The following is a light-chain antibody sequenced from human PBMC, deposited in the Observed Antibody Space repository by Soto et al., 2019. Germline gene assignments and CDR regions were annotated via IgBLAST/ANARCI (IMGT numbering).Light chain of an antibody. CDR3: QQLNSYPQT. J-gene: IGKJ1*01. V-gene: IGKV1-9*01. CDR1: RDIDSY. CDR2: DAS. Sequence: DIQLTQSPALLSASVGDRVTITCRASRDIDSYLAWYQLKPGKGPKLLIYDASTLQSGSPSRFSGSGSGTEFTLTISSLQPEDCATYYCQQLNSYPQTFGQGTKVEIK.